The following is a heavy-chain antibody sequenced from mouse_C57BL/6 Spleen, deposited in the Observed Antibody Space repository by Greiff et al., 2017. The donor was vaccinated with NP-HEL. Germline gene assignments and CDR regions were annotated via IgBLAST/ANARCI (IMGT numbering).Heavy chain of an antibody. CDR3: AREEWLRHGDWYFDV. J-gene: IGHJ1*03. CDR2: IDPNSGGT. Sequence: QVQLQQSGAELVKPGASVKLSCKASGYTFTSYWMHWVKQRPGRGLEWIGRIDPNSGGTKYNEKFKSKATLTVDKPSSTAYMQLSSLTSEDSAVYYCAREEWLRHGDWYFDVWGTGTTVTVSS. D-gene: IGHD2-2*01. CDR1: GYTFTSYW. V-gene: IGHV1-72*01.